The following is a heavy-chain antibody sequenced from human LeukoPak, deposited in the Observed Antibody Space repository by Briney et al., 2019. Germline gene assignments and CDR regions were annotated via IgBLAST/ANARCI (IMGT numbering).Heavy chain of an antibody. J-gene: IGHJ3*02. D-gene: IGHD6-19*01. V-gene: IGHV3-7*01. CDR2: INQDGGEK. CDR3: ARADSSWDAFDI. CDR1: GITFSIYS. Sequence: GGSLRLSCVASGITFSIYSMNWVRQAPGKGLEWVANINQDGGEKYYVDSVKDRFTISRDNAKNTLYLQMNSLRAEDTAVYYCARADSSWDAFDIWGQGTMVTVSS.